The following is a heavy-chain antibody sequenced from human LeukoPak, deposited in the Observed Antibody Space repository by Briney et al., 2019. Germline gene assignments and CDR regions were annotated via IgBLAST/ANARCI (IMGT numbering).Heavy chain of an antibody. D-gene: IGHD2-15*01. Sequence: SETLSLTCTVSGGSISSYYWSWIRQPPGKGQEWIGYIYYSGSTNYNPSLKSRVTISVDTSKNQFSLKLSSVTAADTAVYYCARGVEDTLDGYYFDYWGQGTLVTVSS. J-gene: IGHJ4*02. V-gene: IGHV4-59*01. CDR3: ARGVEDTLDGYYFDY. CDR2: IYYSGST. CDR1: GGSISSYY.